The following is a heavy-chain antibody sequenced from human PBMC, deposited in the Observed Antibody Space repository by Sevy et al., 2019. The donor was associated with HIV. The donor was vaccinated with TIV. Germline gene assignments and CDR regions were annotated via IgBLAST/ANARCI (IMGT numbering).Heavy chain of an antibody. V-gene: IGHV3-30*04. J-gene: IGHJ4*02. CDR3: ARDRDSSGYQAFDY. D-gene: IGHD3-22*01. CDR2: ISYDGSNK. Sequence: GGSLRLSCAASGFTFSSYVMHWVRQAPGKGLEWVAVISYDGSNKYYAYSVKGRFTISRDNSKNTLYLQMNSLRAEDTAVYYCARDRDSSGYQAFDYWGQGTLVTVSS. CDR1: GFTFSSYV.